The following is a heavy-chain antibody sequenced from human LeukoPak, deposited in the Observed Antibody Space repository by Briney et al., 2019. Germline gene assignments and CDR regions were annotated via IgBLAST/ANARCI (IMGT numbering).Heavy chain of an antibody. V-gene: IGHV3-48*01. Sequence: PGGSLRLSCAASGFTFSSYSMNWIRQAPGKGLEWVSYMDSSGSSVHYADSVKGRFTVSRDDPHNTLYLQMNSVRAEDTAVYFCARGGVDHYGSGTYYLMYYFDHWGQGALVTVSS. CDR3: ARGGVDHYGSGTYYLMYYFDH. J-gene: IGHJ4*02. CDR1: GFTFSSYS. CDR2: MDSSGSSV. D-gene: IGHD3-10*01.